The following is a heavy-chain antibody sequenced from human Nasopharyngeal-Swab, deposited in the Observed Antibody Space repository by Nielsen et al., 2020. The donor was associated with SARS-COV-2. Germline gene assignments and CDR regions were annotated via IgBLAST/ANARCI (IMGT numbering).Heavy chain of an antibody. J-gene: IGHJ4*02. D-gene: IGHD2-21*01. CDR2: IYYSGST. Sequence: WIRQPPGKGLEWIGYIYYSGSTNYNPSLKSRVTISVDTSKNQFSLKLSSVTAADTAVYYCARGGLVVIAILDYWGQGTLVTVSS. V-gene: IGHV4-59*01. CDR3: ARGGLVVIAILDY.